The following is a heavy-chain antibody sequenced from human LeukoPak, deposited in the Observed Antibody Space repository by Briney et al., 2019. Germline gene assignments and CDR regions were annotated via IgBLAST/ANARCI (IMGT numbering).Heavy chain of an antibody. CDR1: GYIFTGYY. J-gene: IGHJ5*02. V-gene: IGHV1-2*02. CDR2: INPKSGDT. D-gene: IGHD6-13*01. CDR3: ARRYRSSAYIS. Sequence: ASVKVSCKASGYIFTGYYIHWVRQAPGQGLEWMGWINPKSGDTNYAQKFQGRITMTRDTPISAAYMELSSLTSDDTAVYYCARRYRSSAYISWGQGTLVTVSS.